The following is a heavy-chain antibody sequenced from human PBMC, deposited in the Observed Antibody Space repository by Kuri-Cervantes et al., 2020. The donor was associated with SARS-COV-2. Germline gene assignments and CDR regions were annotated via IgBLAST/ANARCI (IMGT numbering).Heavy chain of an antibody. CDR2: IYHTGST. J-gene: IGHJ6*03. V-gene: IGHV4-39*01. Sequence: SETLSLTCTVYGASISSSTYYWGWIRQPPGKGLEWFGSIYHTGSTFYNPSLKSRVTISVDTSRNQYSLKLTSVTAADTAVYYCARGVMGAVAGFLVPYYYYYMDVWGKGTTVTVSS. CDR3: ARGVMGAVAGFLVPYYYYYMDV. CDR1: GASISSSTYY. D-gene: IGHD6-19*01.